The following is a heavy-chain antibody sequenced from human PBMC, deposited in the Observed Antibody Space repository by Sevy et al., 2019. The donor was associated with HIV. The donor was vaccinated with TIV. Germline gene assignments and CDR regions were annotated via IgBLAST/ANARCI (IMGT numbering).Heavy chain of an antibody. CDR1: GFTFNKYS. J-gene: IGHJ4*02. CDR2: LSFGCGQI. V-gene: IGHV3-23*01. CDR3: AREGCTRPHDF. D-gene: IGHD2-8*01. Sequence: GGSLRLSCVASGFTFNKYSMSWVRQAPGKGLERVSTLSFGCGQINYADSVKGRFTVSRDDSKNTLYLQMNSLRAEDTAVYYCAREGCTRPHDFWGQGTLVTVSS.